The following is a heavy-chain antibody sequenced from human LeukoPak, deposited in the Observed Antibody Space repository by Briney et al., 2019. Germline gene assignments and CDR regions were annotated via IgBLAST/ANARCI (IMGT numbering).Heavy chain of an antibody. CDR1: GYTFTGYY. CDR3: ARDGWPMPSSFDY. J-gene: IGHJ4*02. CDR2: INPDSGGT. Sequence: AASVKVSCKASGYTFTGYYMHWVRQAPGQGLEWMGWINPDSGGTNYAQKFQGRVTMTRDTSISTAYMELRSLRSDDTAVYYCARDGWPMPSSFDYWGQGTLVTVSS. V-gene: IGHV1-2*02. D-gene: IGHD2-2*01.